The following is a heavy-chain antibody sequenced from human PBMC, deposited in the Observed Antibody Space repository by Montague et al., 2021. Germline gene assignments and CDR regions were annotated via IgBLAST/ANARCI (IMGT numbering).Heavy chain of an antibody. Sequence: PALVKPTQTLTLTCTFSGFSLSTSGVGVGWIRQPPGKALEWLALIYWNDDKRYSPSPKSRLTVTKDTSKNQVVLTMTNMDPVDTATYYCVHSLNYYDSSDYFRPSLYYYYMDVWGQGTTVTVSS. V-gene: IGHV2-5*01. CDR3: VHSLNYYDSSDYFRPSLYYYYMDV. CDR2: IYWNDDK. CDR1: GFSLSTSGVG. J-gene: IGHJ6*03. D-gene: IGHD3-22*01.